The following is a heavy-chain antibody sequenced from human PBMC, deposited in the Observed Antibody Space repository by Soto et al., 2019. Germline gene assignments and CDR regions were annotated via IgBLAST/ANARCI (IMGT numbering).Heavy chain of an antibody. J-gene: IGHJ6*02. CDR2: IIPIFGTP. V-gene: IGHV1-69*06. CDR1: GGSFSTYA. Sequence: SVKVSCKASGGSFSTYAISWVRQAPGQGLEWMGGIIPIFGTPNYAQKFQGRVTITADRSTSTAYLELNSLRSEDTAVYYCAAPRTDGYKVPDPSTYYYYGLDVWGQGTTVTVS. CDR3: AAPRTDGYKVPDPSTYYYYGLDV. D-gene: IGHD5-12*01.